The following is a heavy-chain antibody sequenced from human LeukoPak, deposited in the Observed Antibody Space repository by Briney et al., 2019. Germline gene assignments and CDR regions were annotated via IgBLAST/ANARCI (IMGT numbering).Heavy chain of an antibody. V-gene: IGHV4-59*01. J-gene: IGHJ4*02. D-gene: IGHD5-12*01. CDR1: AGSISSYS. Sequence: SETLSLTCTVSAGSISSYSWNWIRQPPRKGLEWIGYISYSGSTNYNPSLKSRLFISIGAYKNHFSLILTSVTAADTAMYYCARRVGGSEHFDYWGQGALVTVSS. CDR3: ARRVGGSEHFDY. CDR2: ISYSGST.